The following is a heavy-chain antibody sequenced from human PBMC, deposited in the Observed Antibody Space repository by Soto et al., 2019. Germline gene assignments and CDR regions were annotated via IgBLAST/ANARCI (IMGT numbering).Heavy chain of an antibody. CDR1: GDSISSGNKY. CDR2: VFSSGTT. D-gene: IGHD3-3*02. CDR3: ARVPSPFDYYYAMDV. J-gene: IGHJ6*02. V-gene: IGHV4-30-4*01. Sequence: SETLSLTCTVSGDSISSGNKYWSWIRQSPGKGLEWIGYVFSSGTTYYNPSPKSRITISLDASENQFSLNLDSVTDADTAVYYCARVPSPFDYYYAMDVWGQGTTVTVSS.